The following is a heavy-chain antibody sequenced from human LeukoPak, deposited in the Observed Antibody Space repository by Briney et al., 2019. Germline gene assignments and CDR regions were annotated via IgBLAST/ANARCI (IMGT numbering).Heavy chain of an antibody. Sequence: SETLSLTCTVSGGSISSYYWSWIRQPPGKGLEWIGYIYYSGSTNYNPSLKSRVTISVDTSKNQFSLRLSSVTAADTAVHYCARDSGGDTGAATLGYWGQGTLVTVSS. J-gene: IGHJ4*02. CDR3: ARDSGGDTGAATLGY. CDR2: IYYSGST. CDR1: GGSISSYY. V-gene: IGHV4-59*01. D-gene: IGHD2-15*01.